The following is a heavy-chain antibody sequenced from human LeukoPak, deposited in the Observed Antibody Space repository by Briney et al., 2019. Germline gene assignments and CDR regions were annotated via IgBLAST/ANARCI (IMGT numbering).Heavy chain of an antibody. CDR1: GYILTGYY. D-gene: IGHD3-9*01. Sequence: GASVTVSCKASGYILTGYYMSWVRQAPGHGREWMGWINPNSGDTNFEQKFQGRVTMTSDTSISTAYMELSRLSSDDTAAYYCATSGGTGYYAVSWGRGTLVTVSS. J-gene: IGHJ1*01. V-gene: IGHV1-2*02. CDR2: INPNSGDT. CDR3: ATSGGTGYYAVS.